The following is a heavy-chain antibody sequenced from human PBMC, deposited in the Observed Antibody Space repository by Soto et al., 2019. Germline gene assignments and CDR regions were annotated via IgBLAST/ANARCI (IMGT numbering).Heavy chain of an antibody. Sequence: EVQLVESGGGLVQPGGSLRLSCAASKFTFSRYWMHWVRQTPGKGRMWVARINTDGSRTTYADSVKGSLTISRDNAKNTMLLDMNSLRAADTAVYYCARVASGSYDWFDPWGQGTLVTVSS. J-gene: IGHJ5*02. CDR2: INTDGSRT. CDR1: KFTFSRYW. V-gene: IGHV3-74*03. CDR3: ARVASGSYDWFDP. D-gene: IGHD2-15*01.